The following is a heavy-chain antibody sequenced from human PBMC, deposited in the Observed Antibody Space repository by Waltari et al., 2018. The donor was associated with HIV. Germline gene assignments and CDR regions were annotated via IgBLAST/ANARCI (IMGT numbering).Heavy chain of an antibody. D-gene: IGHD6-6*01. J-gene: IGHJ5*02. CDR3: ARHRLGRSWFDP. Sequence: EVQLEQSGAEVKKPGESLKISCKASGFTLTNTWLAWVRQTPGKGLEWMGIIYPDDADTRHSPSFEGHVTISADKSTTTAYLQWTSLRASDSGIYYCARHRLGRSWFDPWGQGTLVTVAS. CDR1: GFTLTNTW. V-gene: IGHV5-51*01. CDR2: IYPDDADT.